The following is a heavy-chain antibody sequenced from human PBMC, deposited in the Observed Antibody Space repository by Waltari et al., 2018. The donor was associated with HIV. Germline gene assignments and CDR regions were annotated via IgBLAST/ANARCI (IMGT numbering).Heavy chain of an antibody. CDR2: ISAYNGKT. CDR1: GYTLNTYA. V-gene: IGHV1-18*01. J-gene: IGHJ4*02. CDR3: ASGYTYGYEIFDY. Sequence: QVQLVQSGGEVKKPGASVKVSCKPSGYTLNTYAISWVQQAPGRGLEWVGWISAYNGKTNYAQKFQGRVTMTTNTSTTTAYLELRSLRSDDTAVYYCASGYTYGYEIFDYWGQGTLVTVSS. D-gene: IGHD5-18*01.